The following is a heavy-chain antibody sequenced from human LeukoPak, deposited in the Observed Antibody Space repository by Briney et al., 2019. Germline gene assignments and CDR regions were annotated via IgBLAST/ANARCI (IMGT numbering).Heavy chain of an antibody. V-gene: IGHV4-61*05. Sequence: NPSETLSLTCTVSGGSISSSSYYWSWIRQPPGKGLEWIAYIYYSGSTSYNPSLKSRVTILVDTSNNQFSLKLSSVTAADTAVYYCARHVAGGSSTGFDIWGQGTLVTVSS. CDR3: ARHVAGGSSTGFDI. J-gene: IGHJ4*02. D-gene: IGHD2-2*01. CDR1: GGSISSSSYY. CDR2: IYYSGST.